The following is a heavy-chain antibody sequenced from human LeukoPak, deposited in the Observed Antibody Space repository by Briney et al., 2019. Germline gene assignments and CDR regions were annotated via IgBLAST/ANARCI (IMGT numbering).Heavy chain of an antibody. Sequence: ASVKVSCKASGYTFTGYYMHWVRQAPGQGLEWMGWINPNSGGTNYAQKFQGWVTMTRDTSISTAYMELSRLRSDDTAVYYCARETDDYGGNLDYWGQGTLVTVSS. D-gene: IGHD4-23*01. V-gene: IGHV1-2*04. J-gene: IGHJ4*02. CDR3: ARETDDYGGNLDY. CDR2: INPNSGGT. CDR1: GYTFTGYY.